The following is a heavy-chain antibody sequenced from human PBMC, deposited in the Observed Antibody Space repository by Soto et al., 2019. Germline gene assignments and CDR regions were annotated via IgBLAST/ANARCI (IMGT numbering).Heavy chain of an antibody. CDR3: AHNPQWLASLNAFDI. CDR1: GFSLSTSGVGVG. J-gene: IGHJ3*02. Sequence: QITLKESGPTLVKPTQTLTLTCTFSGFSLSTSGVGVGVGWVRQPPGKALEWLALIHWNDDKRYSPSLKSRLTITKDTSKNQVVLTMTNMDPVDTATYYGAHNPQWLASLNAFDIWGQGTMVTVSS. V-gene: IGHV2-5*01. D-gene: IGHD6-19*01. CDR2: IHWNDDK.